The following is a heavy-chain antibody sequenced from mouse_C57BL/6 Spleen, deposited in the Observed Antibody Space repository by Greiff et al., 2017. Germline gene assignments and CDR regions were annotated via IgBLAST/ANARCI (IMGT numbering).Heavy chain of an antibody. J-gene: IGHJ2*01. CDR2: INYDGSST. CDR1: GFTFSDYY. CDR3: AREDYYGSSYYFDY. Sequence: EVQVVESEGGLVQPGSSMKLSCTASGFTFSDYYMAWVRQVPEKGLEWVANINYDGSSTYYLDSLKSRFIISRDNAKNILYLQMSRLNSEDTATYYCAREDYYGSSYYFDYWGQGTTLTVSA. D-gene: IGHD1-1*01. V-gene: IGHV5-16*01.